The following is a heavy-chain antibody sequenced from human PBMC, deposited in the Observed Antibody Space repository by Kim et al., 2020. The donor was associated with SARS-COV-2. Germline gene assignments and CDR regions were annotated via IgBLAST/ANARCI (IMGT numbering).Heavy chain of an antibody. J-gene: IGHJ4*02. Sequence: ASVKVSCKSSGYTFTSYAFHWVRQAPGQSLEWMGKISAGNGDTHYSHKFQGRVTINRDTSATTVYMELSGLRSEDTALYYCAALRGGVNWNFRYWSQGTL. CDR2: ISAGNGDT. CDR3: AALRGGVNWNFRY. V-gene: IGHV1-3*01. D-gene: IGHD1-7*01. CDR1: GYTFTSYA.